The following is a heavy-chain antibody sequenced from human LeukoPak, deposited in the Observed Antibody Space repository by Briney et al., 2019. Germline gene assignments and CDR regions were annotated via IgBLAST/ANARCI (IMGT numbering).Heavy chain of an antibody. CDR1: GFTFSSYW. CDR3: ARTGDYGPYFDY. CDR2: INSDGSGT. J-gene: IGHJ4*02. V-gene: IGHV3-74*01. D-gene: IGHD4-17*01. Sequence: GGSLRLSCAASGFTFSSYWMHWVRQAPGKGLVWVSRINSDGSGTIYADSVRGRFTISRDNAKNTLYLQVNSLRAEDTAVYYCARTGDYGPYFDYWGQGTLVTVSS.